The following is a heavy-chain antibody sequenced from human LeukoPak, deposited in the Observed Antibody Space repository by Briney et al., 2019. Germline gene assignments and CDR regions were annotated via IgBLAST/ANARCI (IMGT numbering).Heavy chain of an antibody. J-gene: IGHJ4*02. CDR1: GGSFSGYY. CDR3: ARDGAAADY. CDR2: INHSGST. D-gene: IGHD6-13*01. V-gene: IGHV4-34*01. Sequence: SETLSLTCAVYGGSFSGYYWSWIRQPPGKGLEWIGEINHSGSTNYNPSLKSRVTISVDTSKNQFSLKLSSVTAADTAVYYCARDGAAADYWGQGTLVTVSS.